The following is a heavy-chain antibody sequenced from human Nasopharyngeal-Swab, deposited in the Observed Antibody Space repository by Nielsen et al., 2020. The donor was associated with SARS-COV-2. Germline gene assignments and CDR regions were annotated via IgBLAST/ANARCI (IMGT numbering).Heavy chain of an antibody. CDR3: AKGGGTTGTVGLDI. J-gene: IGHJ3*02. CDR2: ISYDGSNK. D-gene: IGHD1-1*01. CDR1: GFTFSSYG. V-gene: IGHV3-30*18. Sequence: GESLKISCAASGFTFSSYGMHWVRQAPGKGLEWVAVISYDGSNKYYADSVKGRFTISRDNSKNTLCLQMNSLRAEDTAVYYCAKGGGTTGTVGLDIWGQGTMVTVSS.